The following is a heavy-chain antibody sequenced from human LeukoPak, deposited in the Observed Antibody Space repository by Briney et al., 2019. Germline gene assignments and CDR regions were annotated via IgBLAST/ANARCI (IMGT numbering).Heavy chain of an antibody. D-gene: IGHD3-10*01. CDR3: AKDMDVGDYGSGDYFDY. J-gene: IGHJ4*02. Sequence: GGSLRLSCAASGFTFRGSAMHWVRQASGKGLEWVGRIRSKADNYATAYAAAVKGRFTISRDNSKNTLYLQMNSLRAEDTAVYYCAKDMDVGDYGSGDYFDYCGQGTLVTVSS. V-gene: IGHV3-73*01. CDR2: IRSKADNYAT. CDR1: GFTFRGSA.